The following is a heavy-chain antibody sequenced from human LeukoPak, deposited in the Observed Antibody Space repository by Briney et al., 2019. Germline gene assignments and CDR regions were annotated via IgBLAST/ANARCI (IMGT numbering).Heavy chain of an antibody. CDR1: GFTFSSYA. CDR2: ISGSGGST. Sequence: PGGSLRLSCAASGFTFSSYAMSWVRQAPGKGLEWVSAISGSGGSTYYADSVKGRFTISRDNSKNTLYPQMNGLRAQDPAVYFCAKPPPRFLEWLFYFDYWGQGTLVTVSS. J-gene: IGHJ4*02. V-gene: IGHV3-23*01. D-gene: IGHD3-3*01. CDR3: AKPPPRFLEWLFYFDY.